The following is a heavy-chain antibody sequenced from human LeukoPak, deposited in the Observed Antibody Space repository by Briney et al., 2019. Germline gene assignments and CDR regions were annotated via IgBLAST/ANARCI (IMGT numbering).Heavy chain of an antibody. D-gene: IGHD5-18*01. V-gene: IGHV3-33*01. J-gene: IGHJ3*02. Sequence: GRSLRLSCAASGFTFSSYGMHWVRQAPGKGLEWVAVIWYDGSNKYYADSVKGRFTISRDNSKNTLYLQMNSLRAEDTAVYYCARDKSVDTANDAFDIWGQGTMVTVSS. CDR2: IWYDGSNK. CDR1: GFTFSSYG. CDR3: ARDKSVDTANDAFDI.